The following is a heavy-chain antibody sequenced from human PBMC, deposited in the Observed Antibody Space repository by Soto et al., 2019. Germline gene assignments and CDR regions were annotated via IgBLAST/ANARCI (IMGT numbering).Heavy chain of an antibody. CDR3: ARQDSSGAPIDY. V-gene: IGHV4-59*01. Sequence: SETLSLTCTVSGGSISSYYWGWIRQPPGKGLEWIGYIYYSGSTNYNPSLKSRVTISVDTSKNQFSLKLSSVTAADTAVYYCARQDSSGAPIDYWGQGTLVTVSS. J-gene: IGHJ4*02. CDR2: IYYSGST. CDR1: GGSISSYY. D-gene: IGHD3-22*01.